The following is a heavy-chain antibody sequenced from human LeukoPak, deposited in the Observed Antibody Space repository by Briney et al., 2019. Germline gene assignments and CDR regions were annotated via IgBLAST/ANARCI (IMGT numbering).Heavy chain of an antibody. CDR2: IWYDGSNK. CDR1: GFTFSSYG. CDR3: ARDGESSITMVRGSGDASDI. D-gene: IGHD3-10*01. V-gene: IGHV3-33*01. J-gene: IGHJ3*02. Sequence: PGRSLRLSCAASGFTFSSYGMHWVRQAPGKGLEWVAVIWYDGSNKYYADSVKGRFTISRDNSKNTLYLQMNSLRAEDTAVYYCARDGESSITMVRGSGDASDIWGQGTMVTVSS.